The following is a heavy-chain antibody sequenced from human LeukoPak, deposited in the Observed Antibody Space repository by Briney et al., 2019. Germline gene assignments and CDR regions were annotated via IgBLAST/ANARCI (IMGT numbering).Heavy chain of an antibody. D-gene: IGHD3-3*01. CDR3: AKDAYDFWSGYPDY. CDR2: IRYDGSNK. J-gene: IGHJ4*02. Sequence: PGRSLRLSCAASGFTFSSYGMHWVRQAPGKGLEWVAFIRYDGSNKYYADSVKGRFTISRDNSKNTLYLQMNSLRAEDTAVYYCAKDAYDFWSGYPDYWGQGTLVTVSS. V-gene: IGHV3-30*02. CDR1: GFTFSSYG.